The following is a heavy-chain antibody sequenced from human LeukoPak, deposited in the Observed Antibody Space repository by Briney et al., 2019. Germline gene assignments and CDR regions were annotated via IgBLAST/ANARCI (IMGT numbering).Heavy chain of an antibody. CDR2: ISAYNGNT. V-gene: IGHV1-18*01. D-gene: IGHD3-10*01. J-gene: IGHJ4*02. CDR1: GYTFSSYG. CDR3: ARDSPDGSGTYYNDSPDY. Sequence: ASVKVSCKASGYTFSSYGISWVRQAPGQGLEWMGWISAYNGNTNYRQKLQGRVTMTTDTFTGTAYMDLRSLRSVDTAIYYCARDSPDGSGTYYNDSPDYWGQGTLVTVSS.